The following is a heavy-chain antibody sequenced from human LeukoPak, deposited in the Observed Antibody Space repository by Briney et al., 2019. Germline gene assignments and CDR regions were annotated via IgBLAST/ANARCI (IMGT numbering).Heavy chain of an antibody. J-gene: IGHJ5*02. D-gene: IGHD4-17*01. CDR1: GFTFSTAF. Sequence: GGSLRLSCTASGFTFSTAFMNWVRQAPGKGLEWVARITSKSYEGTTDYAAPVKGRFTISRDDSKNTLYLQMNSLEIEDTAVYYCSTAFYGAPLAWGQGTLVTVSS. V-gene: IGHV3-15*01. CDR2: ITSKSYEGTT. CDR3: STAFYGAPLA.